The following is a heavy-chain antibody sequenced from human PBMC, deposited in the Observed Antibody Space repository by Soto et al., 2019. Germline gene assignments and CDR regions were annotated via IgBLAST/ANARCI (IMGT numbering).Heavy chain of an antibody. Sequence: GESLKISCAASGFTFSTYAMSWVRQAPGKGLEWVSGISSSGGRTNHADSVKGRFIISRDNSKNMVYLQMNSLRAEDTALYSCSCLEWFGDQLVPYACWGQRIPVTVSS. CDR3: SCLEWFGDQLVPYAC. CDR1: GFTFSTYA. J-gene: IGHJ4*02. D-gene: IGHD3-10*01. CDR2: ISSSGGRT. V-gene: IGHV3-23*01.